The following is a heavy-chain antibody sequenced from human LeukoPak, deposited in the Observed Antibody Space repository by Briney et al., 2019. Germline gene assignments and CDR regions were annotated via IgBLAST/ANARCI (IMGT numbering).Heavy chain of an antibody. CDR2: ITYSGYT. J-gene: IGHJ4*02. Sequence: SETLSLTCTVSGGSIRGIRGYYWNWIRQSPGRGLEWVGFITYSGYTDHNPALKSRVNISIDTSKNKFSLNLSSVTAADTAVYYCARYSSSWLFDYWGQGTLVTVSS. D-gene: IGHD6-13*01. CDR1: GGSIRGIRGYY. CDR3: ARYSSSWLFDY. V-gene: IGHV4-61*08.